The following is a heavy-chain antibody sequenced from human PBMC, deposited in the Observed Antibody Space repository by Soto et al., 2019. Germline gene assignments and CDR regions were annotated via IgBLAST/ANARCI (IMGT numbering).Heavy chain of an antibody. CDR1: GGSVSSGNYY. CDR2: IYSSGST. CDR3: AREAA. J-gene: IGHJ5*02. Sequence: SETLSLTCTVSGGSVSSGNYYWTWIRQPPGKGLEWIGYIYSSGSTNYNPSLKNRVTISVDTSKNQFSLKLSSVTAADTAVYYCAREAASGQGTLVTVST. V-gene: IGHV4-61*01.